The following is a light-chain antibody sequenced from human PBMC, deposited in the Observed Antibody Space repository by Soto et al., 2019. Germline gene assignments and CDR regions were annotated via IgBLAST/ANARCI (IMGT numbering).Light chain of an antibody. CDR3: SSDTSRSTRV. CDR1: SSDVGGYNY. J-gene: IGLJ3*02. CDR2: EVS. V-gene: IGLV2-14*01. Sequence: QSALTQPASVSGAPGQTITISCTGTSSDVGGYNYVSWYQQDPGKAPKLMIYEVSNRPSGVSNRFSGSKSGNTASLTITGLPAEDAADYYCSSDTSRSTRVFGGGTKLTVL.